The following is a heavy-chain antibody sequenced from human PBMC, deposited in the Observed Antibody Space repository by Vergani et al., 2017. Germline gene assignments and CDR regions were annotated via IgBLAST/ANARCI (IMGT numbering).Heavy chain of an antibody. D-gene: IGHD1-1*01. V-gene: IGHV5-51*01. J-gene: IGHJ4*02. CDR3: ARHTTYTDY. CDR2: IYPADSDT. CDR1: EYSFGNYW. Sequence: EVELVQSGPEMRKPGESLKISCDGSEYSFGNYWIGWVRQMPGKGLEGMGIIYPADSDTSYSPSFQGQVTISADKSISTAFLQWDSLKASDTALYYCARHTTYTDYWWQETLVTIAS.